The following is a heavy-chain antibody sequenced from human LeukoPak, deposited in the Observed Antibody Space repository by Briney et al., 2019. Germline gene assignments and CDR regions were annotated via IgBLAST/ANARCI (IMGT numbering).Heavy chain of an antibody. D-gene: IGHD1-26*01. CDR3: ATGSGSSPWDFDY. J-gene: IGHJ4*02. Sequence: SVKVSCKASGYTFTTYGISWVRQAPGQGLEWMGWISAYNGNTNYAQKLQGRVTMTTDTSTSTADMELRSLRSEDTAVYYCATGSGSSPWDFDYWGQGTLVTVSS. V-gene: IGHV1-18*01. CDR2: ISAYNGNT. CDR1: GYTFTTYG.